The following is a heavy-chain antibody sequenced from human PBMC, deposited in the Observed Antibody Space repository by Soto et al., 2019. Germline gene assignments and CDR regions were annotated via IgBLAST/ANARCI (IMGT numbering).Heavy chain of an antibody. J-gene: IGHJ4*02. CDR2: ISYDGSNK. CDR3: AKDPGSESYWVFDY. D-gene: IGHD3-10*01. Sequence: QVQLVESGGGVVQPGRSLRLSCAASGFTFSSYGMHWVRQAPGKGLEWVAVISYDGSNKYYADSVKGRFTISSDNSKNTLYLQMNSLRAEDTAVYYCAKDPGSESYWVFDYWGQGTLVTVSS. V-gene: IGHV3-30*18. CDR1: GFTFSSYG.